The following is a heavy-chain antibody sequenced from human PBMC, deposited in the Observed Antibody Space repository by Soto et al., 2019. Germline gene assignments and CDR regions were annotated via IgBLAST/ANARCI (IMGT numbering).Heavy chain of an antibody. CDR3: TTANWNDVSSYYFDY. V-gene: IGHV3-15*01. CDR1: GFTFSNAW. Sequence: PGGSLRLSCAASGFTFSNAWMSWVRQAPGKGLEWVGHIKSKTDGGTTDYAAPVKGRFTISRDDSKNTLYLQMNSLKTEDTAVYYCTTANWNDVSSYYFDYWGQGTLVTVSS. CDR2: IKSKTDGGTT. D-gene: IGHD1-1*01. J-gene: IGHJ4*02.